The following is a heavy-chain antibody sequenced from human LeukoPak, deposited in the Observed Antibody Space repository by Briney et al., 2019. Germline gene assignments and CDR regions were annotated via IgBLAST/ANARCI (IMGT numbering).Heavy chain of an antibody. V-gene: IGHV1-8*03. J-gene: IGHJ6*03. CDR1: GYTFTSYD. D-gene: IGHD3-9*01. CDR2: MNPNSGNT. Sequence: ASVKVSCKASGYTFTSYDINWVRQATGQGLEWMGWMNPNSGNTGYAQKFQGRVTITRNTSISKASMELSSLRSEDTAVYYCARGPITIFWSYYYYMDVWGKGTTVTVSS. CDR3: ARGPITIFWSYYYYMDV.